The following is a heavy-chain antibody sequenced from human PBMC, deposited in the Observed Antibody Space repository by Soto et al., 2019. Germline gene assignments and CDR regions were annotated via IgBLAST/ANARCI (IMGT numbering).Heavy chain of an antibody. Sequence: QLQLQESGPGLVKPSETLSLTCTVSGGSISSSSYYWGWIRQPPGKGLEGIGSIYYSGSTYYYPSLKSRVTISVDTSKNQFSLQLSSVTDADTAVYYCARLGKQRVGFDYWGQGPLVTVSS. CDR1: GGSISSSSYY. CDR3: ARLGKQRVGFDY. V-gene: IGHV4-39*01. CDR2: IYYSGST. D-gene: IGHD6-6*01. J-gene: IGHJ4*02.